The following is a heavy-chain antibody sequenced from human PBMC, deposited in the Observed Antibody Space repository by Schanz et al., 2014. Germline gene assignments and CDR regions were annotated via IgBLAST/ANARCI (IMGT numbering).Heavy chain of an antibody. CDR3: ARDKDVISTHFYSPFYFYVMDV. Sequence: EVQLVESGGNFVQPGGSLSLSCAASGFKFENYAMNWVRQAPGKGLEWVSSLDRSGGKTYYADSVTGRFTISRDNSKKTLYLQMSSLTAEDTAVYYCARDKDVISTHFYSPFYFYVMDVWSQGTTVTVSS. D-gene: IGHD3-3*02. V-gene: IGHV3-23*04. CDR1: GFKFENYA. J-gene: IGHJ6*02. CDR2: LDRSGGKT.